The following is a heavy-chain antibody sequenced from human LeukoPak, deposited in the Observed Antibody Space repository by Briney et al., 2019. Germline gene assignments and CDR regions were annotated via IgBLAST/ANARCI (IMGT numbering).Heavy chain of an antibody. CDR1: GYTFTIYD. D-gene: IGHD2-21*02. CDR3: SRVIGYCGGDCYYYFDY. Sequence: SVKLSCKAAGYTFTIYDIDLVRQATAQGLEWMGWMNPSSGNTGYAQKDPGRVSITSNTAITTAYMDLSSLRPEDTAMSEYSRVIGYCGGDCYYYFDYWGQATLASVSS. CDR2: MNPSSGNT. V-gene: IGHV1-8*03. J-gene: IGHJ4*02.